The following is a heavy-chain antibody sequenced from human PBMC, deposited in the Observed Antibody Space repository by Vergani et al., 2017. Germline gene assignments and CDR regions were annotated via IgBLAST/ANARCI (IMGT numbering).Heavy chain of an antibody. CDR3: AREDVDIVATIPYYYFDY. V-gene: IGHV3-7*01. CDR2: IKQDGSEE. Sequence: EVQLVESGGGLVQPGGSLRLSCAASGFTFSSYWMSWVRQAPGKGLEWVANIKQDGSEEYYVDSVKGRFTISRDNAKNSLYLQMNSLRAEDTAVYYCAREDVDIVATIPYYYFDYWGQGTLVTVSS. CDR1: GFTFSSYW. J-gene: IGHJ4*02. D-gene: IGHD5-12*01.